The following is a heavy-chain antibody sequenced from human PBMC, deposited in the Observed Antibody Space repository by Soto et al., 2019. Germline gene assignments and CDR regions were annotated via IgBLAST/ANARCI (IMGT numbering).Heavy chain of an antibody. CDR1: GDTFKNCV. D-gene: IGHD3-10*01. CDR2: IIPLFGTT. J-gene: IGHJ6*02. Sequence: QVQVVQSGVEVRRPGSSVKVSCNASGDTFKNCVISWVRQAPGQGLEWMGGIIPLFGTTEFAQRFQGRLTITTDESTTTAYMELSRLRSEDTATYYCAAELGFGKLSVVWGQGTTVIVSS. CDR3: AAELGFGKLSVV. V-gene: IGHV1-69*01.